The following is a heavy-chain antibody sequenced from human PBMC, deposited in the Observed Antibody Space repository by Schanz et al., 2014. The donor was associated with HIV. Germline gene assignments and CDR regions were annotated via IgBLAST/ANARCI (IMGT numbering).Heavy chain of an antibody. Sequence: EERLVETGGGLVQPGGSLKLSCTAFGVTISSNYLSWVRQAPGKGPDWVSVIYHGGETHYADSVQGRFVISRDNSKNTWYLQMDSLRADDTAVYYCVIGTTGYYYLWGQGARVTVSS. V-gene: IGHV3-53*02. CDR3: VIGTTGYYYL. J-gene: IGHJ4*02. CDR1: GVTISSNY. D-gene: IGHD3-9*01. CDR2: IYHGGET.